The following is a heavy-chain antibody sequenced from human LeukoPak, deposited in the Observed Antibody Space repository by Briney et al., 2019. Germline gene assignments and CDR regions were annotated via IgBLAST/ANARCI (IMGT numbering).Heavy chain of an antibody. V-gene: IGHV4-39*01. D-gene: IGHD2-2*01. CDR1: GGSISSSSYY. CDR2: IYYSGST. Sequence: PSETLSLTCTVSGGSISSSSYYWGWIRQPPGRGLEWIGSIYYSGSTYYNPSLKSRVTISVDTSKNQFSLKLSSVTAADTAVYYCASAKVVYMDVWGKGTTVSVSS. CDR3: ASAKVVYMDV. J-gene: IGHJ6*03.